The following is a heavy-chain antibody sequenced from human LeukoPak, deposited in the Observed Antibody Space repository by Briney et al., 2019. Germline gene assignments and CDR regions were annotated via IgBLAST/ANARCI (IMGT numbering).Heavy chain of an antibody. CDR2: IYHRDGSK. CDR1: GYAFSISN. CDR3: ARDQGGFAY. V-gene: IGHV1-46*01. J-gene: IGHJ4*02. Sequence: ASVKLSCNGSGYAFSISNIDWVRHGPGQGLEWMGIIYHRDGSKSYATNFQGRATVTRDPSTSTVHTELSGVRSEDTAVYYCARDQGGFAYWGQGTLVTVSS.